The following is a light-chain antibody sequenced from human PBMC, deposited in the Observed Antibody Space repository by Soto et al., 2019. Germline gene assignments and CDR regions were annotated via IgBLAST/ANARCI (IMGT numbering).Light chain of an antibody. CDR1: QSVRSSY. CDR3: QQYDSSPRT. J-gene: IGKJ1*01. Sequence: VLTQSPGTLSLSPGERATISCRASQSVRSSYLAWYQQKPGQAPRLLIYRTSNRATGIPDSFSGSGSGTDFTLTISRLEPEDFAVYWCQQYDSSPRTFGQGTKVEIK. CDR2: RTS. V-gene: IGKV3-20*01.